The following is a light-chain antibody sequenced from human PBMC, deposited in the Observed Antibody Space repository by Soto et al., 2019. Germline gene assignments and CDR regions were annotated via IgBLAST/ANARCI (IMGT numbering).Light chain of an antibody. V-gene: IGKV1-39*01. CDR3: QQSYSTPRT. J-gene: IGKJ1*01. CDR2: SAS. CDR1: QSISSY. Sequence: DIQMTQSPSSLSASVGDRVTITCRASQSISSYLNWYQQKPGKAPNLLIYSASNLQSVVPSRFSGSGSGTDFTLTISSLQPEDCAPYYCQQSYSTPRTFGQGNHVEI.